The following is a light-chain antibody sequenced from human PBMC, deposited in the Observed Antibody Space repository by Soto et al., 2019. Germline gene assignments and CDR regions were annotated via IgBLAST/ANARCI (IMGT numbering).Light chain of an antibody. J-gene: IGLJ3*02. CDR2: GNN. CDR3: QSYDSSLGGFWV. V-gene: IGLV1-40*01. CDR1: SSNIGAGYD. Sequence: QSALTQPPSVSGAPGQTFTISCTGSSSNIGAGYDVHWSQQLPGRAPQLLIFGNNNRPSGVPGRFSGSKSGTSASLAIAGLQVEDEADYYCQSYDSSLGGFWVFGGGTKVTVL.